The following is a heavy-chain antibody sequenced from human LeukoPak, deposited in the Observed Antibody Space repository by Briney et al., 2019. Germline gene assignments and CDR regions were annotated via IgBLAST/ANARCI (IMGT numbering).Heavy chain of an antibody. J-gene: IGHJ4*02. V-gene: IGHV3-23*01. CDR2: ISGSGGAT. D-gene: IGHD3-10*01. CDR3: ARGGVDHYGSGTYYLMYYFDH. Sequence: PGGSLRLSCAASGFTFNTYGMSWVRQAPGKGLEWVSGISGSGGATYYADSVKGRFTVSRDDPHNTLYLQMNSVRAEDTAVYFCARGGVDHYGSGTYYLMYYFDHWDQGALVTVSS. CDR1: GFTFNTYG.